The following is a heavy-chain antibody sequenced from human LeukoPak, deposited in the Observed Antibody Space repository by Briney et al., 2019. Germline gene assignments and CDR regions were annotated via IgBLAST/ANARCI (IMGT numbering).Heavy chain of an antibody. D-gene: IGHD6-13*01. CDR3: ARHSDSSPNFYWYFDL. CDR1: GGPISSSRYY. CDR2: IYYSGST. V-gene: IGHV4-39*01. J-gene: IGHJ2*01. Sequence: SETLSLTCTVSGGPISSSRYYCGRIPQHPGKVLEWIGCIYYSGSTYYNPSLKSRVTISVDTSKNQFSLKLSSVTAADTAVYYCARHSDSSPNFYWYFDLWGRGTLVTVSS.